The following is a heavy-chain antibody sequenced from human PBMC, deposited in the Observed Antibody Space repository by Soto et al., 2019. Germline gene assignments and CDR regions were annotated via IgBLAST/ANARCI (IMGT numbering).Heavy chain of an antibody. V-gene: IGHV1-2*02. D-gene: IGHD2-8*01. J-gene: IGHJ6*02. CDR2: INPNSGGT. CDR1: GYTFTGYY. CDR3: ARGEYAPKYYYYGMDV. Sequence: ASVKVSCKASGYTFTGYYMHCVRQAPGQGLEWMGWINPNSGGTNYAQKFQGRVTMTRDTSISTAYMELSRLRSDDTAVYYCARGEYAPKYYYYGMDVWGQGTTVTVSS.